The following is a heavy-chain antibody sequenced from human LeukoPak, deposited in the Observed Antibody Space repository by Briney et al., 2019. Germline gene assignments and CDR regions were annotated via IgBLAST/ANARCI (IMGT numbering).Heavy chain of an antibody. CDR2: IIPIFGTT. V-gene: IGHV1-69*06. J-gene: IGHJ4*02. D-gene: IGHD3-10*01. Sequence: SVKVSCKASGGTFSSYAISWVRQAPGQGLEWMGGIIPIFGTTNYAQKFQGRVTITADKSTSTAYMELSSLRSEDRAVYYCARDRNGKGSGSYSSDYWGQGTLVTVSS. CDR1: GGTFSSYA. CDR3: ARDRNGKGSGSYSSDY.